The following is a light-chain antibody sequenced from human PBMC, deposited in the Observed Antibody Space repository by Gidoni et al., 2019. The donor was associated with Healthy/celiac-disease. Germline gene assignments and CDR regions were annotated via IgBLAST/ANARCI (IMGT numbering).Light chain of an antibody. CDR1: SSDVGGYNY. CDR2: DVS. J-gene: IGLJ3*02. CDR3: SSYTSSSTLV. V-gene: IGLV2-14*03. Sequence: QSALTQPASVSGSPGQSITISCTGTSSDVGGYNYVSWYQQHPGKAPNLMIYDVSNRPSGVSNRFSVSKSGNTASLTISVLQAEDEADYYCSSYTSSSTLVFGGGTKLTVL.